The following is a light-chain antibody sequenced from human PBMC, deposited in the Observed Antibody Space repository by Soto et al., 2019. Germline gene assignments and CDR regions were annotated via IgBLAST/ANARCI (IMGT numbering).Light chain of an antibody. CDR2: GNS. CDR1: SSNTGAGYD. Sequence: QSVLTQPPSVSGAPGQRVTISCTGSSSNTGAGYDVHWYQQLPGTAPKLLIYGNSNRPSGVPDRFSGSKSGTSASLAITGLQAEDEADYYCQSYDSSLSAYNYVFGTGTKVTVL. V-gene: IGLV1-40*01. J-gene: IGLJ1*01. CDR3: QSYDSSLSAYNYV.